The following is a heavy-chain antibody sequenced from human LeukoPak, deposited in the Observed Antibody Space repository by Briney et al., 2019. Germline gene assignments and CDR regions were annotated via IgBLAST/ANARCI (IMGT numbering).Heavy chain of an antibody. CDR3: ARGPELDY. Sequence: PSETLSLTCAVYGGSFSGYYWSWIRQPPGKGLEWIGYIYYSGSTNYNPSLKSRVTISVDTSKNQFSLKLSSVTAADTAVYYCARGPELDYWGQGTLVTVSS. CDR1: GGSFSGYY. V-gene: IGHV4-59*01. CDR2: IYYSGST. J-gene: IGHJ4*02.